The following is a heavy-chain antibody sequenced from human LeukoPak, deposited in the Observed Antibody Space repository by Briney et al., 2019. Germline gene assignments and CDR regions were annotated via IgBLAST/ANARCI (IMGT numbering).Heavy chain of an antibody. Sequence: SETLSLTCAVYGGSFSGYYWSWIRQPPGKGLEWIGEINHSGSTNYNPSLKSRVTISVDTSKNQFSLQLNSVTPEDTAVYYCARVLRKGPYGDGGYFYFFMDVWGKGTTVTVSS. CDR1: GGSFSGYY. CDR2: INHSGST. J-gene: IGHJ6*03. V-gene: IGHV4-34*01. D-gene: IGHD4-17*01. CDR3: ARVLRKGPYGDGGYFYFFMDV.